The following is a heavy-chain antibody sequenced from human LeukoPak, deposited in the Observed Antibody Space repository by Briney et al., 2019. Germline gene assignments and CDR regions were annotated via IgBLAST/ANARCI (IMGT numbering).Heavy chain of an antibody. Sequence: GGSLRLSCAASGFTFSNYGMHWVRRAPGKGLEWVAVISYDGRNKYYADSVQGRFTISRDDSKNTLYLQMSSLRPEDTAVYHCAKEDYDGSGSYLGHWGQGTQVTVS. CDR3: AKEDYDGSGSYLGH. V-gene: IGHV3-30*18. CDR2: ISYDGRNK. J-gene: IGHJ4*02. CDR1: GFTFSNYG. D-gene: IGHD3-10*01.